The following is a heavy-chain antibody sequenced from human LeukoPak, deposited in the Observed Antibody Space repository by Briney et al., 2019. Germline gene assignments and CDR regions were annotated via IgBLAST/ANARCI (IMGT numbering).Heavy chain of an antibody. Sequence: SETLSLTCAVYGGSFSGYYWSWIRQPPGKGLEWIGEINHSGSTNYNPSLKSRVTISVDTSKNQFSLKLSSVTAADTAVYYCARGRKAYGLPDYWGQGTLVTVSS. CDR1: GGSFSGYY. CDR2: INHSGST. D-gene: IGHD4-17*01. CDR3: ARGRKAYGLPDY. J-gene: IGHJ4*02. V-gene: IGHV4-34*01.